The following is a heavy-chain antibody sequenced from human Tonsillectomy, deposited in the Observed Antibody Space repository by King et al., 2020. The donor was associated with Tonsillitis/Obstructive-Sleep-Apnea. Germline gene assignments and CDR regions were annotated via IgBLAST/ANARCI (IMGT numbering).Heavy chain of an antibody. CDR1: GGSISSYY. V-gene: IGHV4-59*01. CDR3: ARLPRYSNPFDAFDI. D-gene: IGHD6-13*01. CDR2: IYYSGST. Sequence: VQLQESGPGLVKPSETLSLTCTVSGGSISSYYWSWIRQPPGKGLEWIGYIYYSGSTNYNPSLKSRVTISVDTSKNQFSLKLSSVTAADTAVYYCARLPRYSNPFDAFDIWGQGTMVTVSS. J-gene: IGHJ3*02.